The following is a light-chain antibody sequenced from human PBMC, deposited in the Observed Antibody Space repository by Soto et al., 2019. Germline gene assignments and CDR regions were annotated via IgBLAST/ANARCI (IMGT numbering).Light chain of an antibody. CDR1: QSVGSN. CDR3: HQYNNWPPYT. V-gene: IGKV3-15*01. CDR2: GAS. J-gene: IGKJ2*01. Sequence: EIVMTQSPATPSVSPGDRATLSCRASQSVGSNLAWYQQKPGQAPRLLIYGASTRPTGIPARFSGSGSGTEFTLTISSLQSEDFAVYYCHQYNNWPPYTFGQGTKLEIK.